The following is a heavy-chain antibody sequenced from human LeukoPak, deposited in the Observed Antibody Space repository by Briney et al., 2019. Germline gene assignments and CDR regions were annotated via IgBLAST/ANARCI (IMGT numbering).Heavy chain of an antibody. V-gene: IGHV6-1*01. Sequence: SQTLSLTCAISGDSVSSNSAAWNWIRQSPSRGLEWLGRTYYRSKWYNDYAVSVKSRITINPDTSKNQFSLQLNSVTPEDTAVHYCARDTYYDFWSGYSMADYWGQGTLVTVSS. CDR1: GDSVSSNSAA. CDR3: ARDTYYDFWSGYSMADY. D-gene: IGHD3-3*01. CDR2: TYYRSKWYN. J-gene: IGHJ4*02.